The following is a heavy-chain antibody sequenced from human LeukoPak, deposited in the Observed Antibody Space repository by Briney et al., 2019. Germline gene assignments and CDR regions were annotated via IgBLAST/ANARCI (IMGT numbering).Heavy chain of an antibody. Sequence: ASVKVSCNASGYTFTSYGISWVRQAPAQGLEWMGWISAYNGNTNYAQKLQGRVTMTTDTSTSTAYTELRSLRSDDTAVYYCAREQQLVLGYYYYGMDVWGQGTTVTVSS. J-gene: IGHJ6*02. CDR2: ISAYNGNT. CDR3: AREQQLVLGYYYYGMDV. D-gene: IGHD6-13*01. CDR1: GYTFTSYG. V-gene: IGHV1-18*01.